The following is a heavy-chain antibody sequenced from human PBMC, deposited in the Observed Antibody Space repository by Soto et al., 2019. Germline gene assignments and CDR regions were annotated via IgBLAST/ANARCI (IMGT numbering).Heavy chain of an antibody. CDR1: GYTFNFYG. Sequence: QVQLVQSGAEVKKPGASVKVSCKASGYTFNFYGITWVRQAPGQGLEWMGWISGFNGNTNYAADLQGRVTMTTDTSTSPAYMELRGLRSDDTAGYYCARIGVSSGHESPDFDSWGQGTLVTVSP. V-gene: IGHV1-18*01. D-gene: IGHD3-16*01. CDR2: ISGFNGNT. J-gene: IGHJ4*02. CDR3: ARIGVSSGHESPDFDS.